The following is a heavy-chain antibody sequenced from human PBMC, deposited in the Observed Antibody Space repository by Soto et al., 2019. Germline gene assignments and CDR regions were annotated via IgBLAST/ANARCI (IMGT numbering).Heavy chain of an antibody. Sequence: SETLSLTCTVSGGSISSYYWSWIRQPPGKGLEWIGYIYYSGSTNYNPSLKSRVTISVDTSKNQFSLKLSSVTAADTAVYYCARFIAVAGFDYWGQGTLVTVSS. V-gene: IGHV4-59*08. D-gene: IGHD6-19*01. CDR2: IYYSGST. CDR3: ARFIAVAGFDY. J-gene: IGHJ4*02. CDR1: GGSISSYY.